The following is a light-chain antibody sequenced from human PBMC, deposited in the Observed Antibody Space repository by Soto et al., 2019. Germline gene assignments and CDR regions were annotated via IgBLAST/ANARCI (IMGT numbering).Light chain of an antibody. CDR2: DAS. Sequence: EIVLPQSPATLSLSPGEIATLSFIASQSVSSYLARYQQKPGQAPRLLIYDASNRATGIPARFSGSGSGTDFTLTISSLEPEDFAVYYCQQRSNWPITFGQGTRLEI. V-gene: IGKV3-11*01. CDR1: QSVSSY. CDR3: QQRSNWPIT. J-gene: IGKJ5*01.